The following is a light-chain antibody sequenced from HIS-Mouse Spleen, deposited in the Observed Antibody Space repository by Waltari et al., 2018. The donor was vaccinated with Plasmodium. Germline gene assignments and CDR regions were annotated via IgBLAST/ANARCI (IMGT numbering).Light chain of an antibody. CDR3: YSTDSSGNHRV. CDR2: EDS. V-gene: IGLV3-10*01. CDR1: ASPKKY. J-gene: IGLJ3*02. Sequence: SYDLTKPPSVSVSPGQTARITCSGYASPKKYAYWYQQKSGQAPLLVIYEDSKRPSGIPERFSGSSSGTMATLTISGAQVEDEADYYCYSTDSSGNHRVFGGGTKLTVL.